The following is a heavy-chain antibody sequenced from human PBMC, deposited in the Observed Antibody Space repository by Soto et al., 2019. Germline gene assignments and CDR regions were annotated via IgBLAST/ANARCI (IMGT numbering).Heavy chain of an antibody. CDR3: ARDRGFYDFWSGYRTQNWFDP. D-gene: IGHD3-3*01. Sequence: ASVKVSCKASGYTFTSYGISWVRQAPGQGLEWMGWISAYNGNTNYAQKLQGRVTMTTDTSTSTAYMELRSLRPDDTAVYYCARDRGFYDFWSGYRTQNWFDPWGQGTLVTVSS. CDR2: ISAYNGNT. V-gene: IGHV1-18*01. CDR1: GYTFTSYG. J-gene: IGHJ5*02.